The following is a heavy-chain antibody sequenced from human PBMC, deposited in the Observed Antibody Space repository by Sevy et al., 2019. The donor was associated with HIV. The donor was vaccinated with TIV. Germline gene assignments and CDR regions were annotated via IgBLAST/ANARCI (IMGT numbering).Heavy chain of an antibody. CDR2: INYNGST. D-gene: IGHD3-10*01. V-gene: IGHV4-59*01. J-gene: IGHJ4*02. CDR3: ARGKVLFDY. Sequence: SETLSLTCTVSGDSFSSYYWSWIRQPPGKGLEWIGYINYNGSTNSNPSLRGRVTIPAHTSKNQLSLKLKSATTADTAMYYCARGKVLFDYWCQGTLVTVSS. CDR1: GDSFSSYY.